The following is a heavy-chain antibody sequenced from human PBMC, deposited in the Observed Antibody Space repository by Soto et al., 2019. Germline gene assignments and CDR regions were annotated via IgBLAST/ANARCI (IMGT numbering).Heavy chain of an antibody. CDR2: IYYSGST. CDR3: ARDEYSSSANWFDP. D-gene: IGHD6-6*01. Sequence: PSETLSLTCTVSGGSISSGGYYWSWIRQHPGKGLEWIGYIYYSGSTYYNPSLKSRVTISVDTSKNQFSLKLSSVTAADTAVYYCARDEYSSSANWFDPWGQGTLVTVSS. J-gene: IGHJ5*02. V-gene: IGHV4-31*03. CDR1: GGSISSGGYY.